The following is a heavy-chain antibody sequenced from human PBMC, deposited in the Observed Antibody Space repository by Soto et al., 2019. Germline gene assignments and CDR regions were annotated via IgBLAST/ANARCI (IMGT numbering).Heavy chain of an antibody. CDR2: IIPIFGTA. J-gene: IGHJ4*02. V-gene: IGHV1-69*01. CDR3: ARMSDRASHEDYFDY. D-gene: IGHD5-18*01. Sequence: QVQLVQSGAEVKKPGSSVKVSCKASGGTFSSYAISWVRQAPGQGLEWMGGIIPIFGTANYAQKFQGRVTIYADESTSTAHMERSSLRSKDTALYYCARMSDRASHEDYFDYWGQGPLVTVAS. CDR1: GGTFSSYA.